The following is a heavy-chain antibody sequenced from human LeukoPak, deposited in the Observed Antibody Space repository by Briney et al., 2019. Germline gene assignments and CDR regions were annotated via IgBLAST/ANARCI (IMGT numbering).Heavy chain of an antibody. CDR3: ARDSRWELRGSNSDY. V-gene: IGHV1-2*02. J-gene: IGHJ4*02. D-gene: IGHD1-26*01. Sequence: ASVKVSCKASGYTFTSYGISWVRQAPGRGLEWMGWINPNSGGTNYAQKFQGRVTMTRDTSISTAYMELSRLRSDDTAVYYCARDSRWELRGSNSDYWGQGTLVTVSS. CDR2: INPNSGGT. CDR1: GYTFTSYG.